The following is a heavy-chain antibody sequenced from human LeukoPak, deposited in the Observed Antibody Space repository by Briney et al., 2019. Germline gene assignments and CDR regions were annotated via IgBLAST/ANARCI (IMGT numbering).Heavy chain of an antibody. Sequence: KPSETLSLTCTVSGGSISSGSYYWSWIRQPAGKGLEWIGRIYTSGSTNYNPSLKSRVTISVDTSKNQFSLKLSSVTAADTAVYYCARIYGDYAGYYFDYWGQGTLVTVSS. CDR3: ARIYGDYAGYYFDY. CDR1: GGSISSGSYY. CDR2: IYTSGST. V-gene: IGHV4-61*02. D-gene: IGHD4-17*01. J-gene: IGHJ4*02.